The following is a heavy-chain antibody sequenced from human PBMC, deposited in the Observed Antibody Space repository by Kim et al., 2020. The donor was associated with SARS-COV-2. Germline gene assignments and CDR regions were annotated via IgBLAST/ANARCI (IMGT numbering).Heavy chain of an antibody. J-gene: IGHJ4*02. Sequence: YNANSGKGRFTISRDNAKNSLYLQMNSLRAEDTAVYYCATDVVTAIEDYWGQGTLVTVST. CDR3: ATDVVTAIEDY. V-gene: IGHV3-21*01. D-gene: IGHD2-21*02.